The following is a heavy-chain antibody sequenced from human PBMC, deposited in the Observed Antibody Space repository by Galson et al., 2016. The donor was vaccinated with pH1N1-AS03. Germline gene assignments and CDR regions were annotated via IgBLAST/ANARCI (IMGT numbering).Heavy chain of an antibody. J-gene: IGHJ4*02. Sequence: ETLSLTCIVSGDSVKNHYWSWVRQPAGKGLEWIGRIQISGNMNYNPSLRSRLTMSVDTSKNQSSLKLTSVTATDTAIYYCARLRSSGDLVFESWGQGTLVVVSS. CDR2: IQISGNM. CDR3: ARLRSSGDLVFES. V-gene: IGHV4-4*07. D-gene: IGHD3-3*01. CDR1: GDSVKNHY.